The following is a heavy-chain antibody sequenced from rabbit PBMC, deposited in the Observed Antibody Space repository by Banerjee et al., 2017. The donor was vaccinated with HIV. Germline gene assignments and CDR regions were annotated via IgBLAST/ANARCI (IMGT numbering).Heavy chain of an antibody. CDR2: IYTTSDTT. Sequence: QSLEESGGELVKPEGSLTLTCTASGFSFSSTYYMCWVRQAPGKGLELIACIYTTSDTTWYASWVNGRFTISRSTSLNTVDLKMTSLTAADTATYFCARGGTGSSHSPFNLWGPGTLVTVS. J-gene: IGHJ4*01. V-gene: IGHV1S43*01. CDR3: ARGGTGSSHSPFNL. D-gene: IGHD4-2*01. CDR1: GFSFSSTYY.